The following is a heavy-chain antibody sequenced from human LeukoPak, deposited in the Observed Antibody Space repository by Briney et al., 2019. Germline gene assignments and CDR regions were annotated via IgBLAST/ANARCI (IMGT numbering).Heavy chain of an antibody. V-gene: IGHV3-23*01. CDR2: ISGSGGNT. CDR3: AKDDNYIRFLS. CDR1: GFTFSGFA. D-gene: IGHD3-16*01. J-gene: IGHJ5*02. Sequence: PGGSLRLSCAASGFTFSGFAMSWIRQAPGKGLEWVSGISGSGGNTYYADSVKGRFTISRDNSKNTLYLQMNSLRAEDTAVYYCAKDDNYIRFLSWGQGTLVTVSS.